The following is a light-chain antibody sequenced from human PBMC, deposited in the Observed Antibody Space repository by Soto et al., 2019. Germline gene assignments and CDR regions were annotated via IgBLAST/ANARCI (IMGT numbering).Light chain of an antibody. CDR1: SGHSNYA. J-gene: IGLJ2*01. V-gene: IGLV4-69*02. CDR2: VNSDGSH. CDR3: QAWGTGIRV. Sequence: QLVLTQSPSASASLGASVKLTCTLSSGHSNYAIAWHQQQAEKGPRYLMKVNSDGSHSKGDGTPGRFSGSSSGAERYLTISSLQSDDEADYYCQAWGTGIRVFGGGTKLTVL.